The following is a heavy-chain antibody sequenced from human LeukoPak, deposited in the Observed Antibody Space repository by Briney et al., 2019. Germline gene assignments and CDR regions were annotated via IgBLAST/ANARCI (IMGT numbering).Heavy chain of an antibody. CDR1: GYSFTSYW. Sequence: GESLKISCKDSGYSFTSYWIGWVRQMPGKGLEWMGIIYPGDSDIRYSPSFQGQVTISADKSITTAYLQWSSMKASDTAMYYCARWGNSDYRTSDYWGQGTLVTVSS. CDR2: IYPGDSDI. CDR3: ARWGNSDYRTSDY. J-gene: IGHJ4*02. V-gene: IGHV5-51*01. D-gene: IGHD4-11*01.